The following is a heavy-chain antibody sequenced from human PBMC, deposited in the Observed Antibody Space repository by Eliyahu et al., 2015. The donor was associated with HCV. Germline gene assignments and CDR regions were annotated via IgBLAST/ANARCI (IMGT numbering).Heavy chain of an antibody. CDR1: GFTFSXXX. D-gene: IGHD6-6*01. CDR2: IGTAGDT. J-gene: IGHJ6*02. CDR3: ARDRSIDSSSPQAYYGMDV. Sequence: EVQLVESGGGLVQPGGSLRLSCAASGFTFSXXXRHWVRQATGKGLEWVSAIGTAGDTYYPGSVKGRFTISRENAKNSLYLQMNSLRAEDTAVYYCARDRSIDSSSPQAYYGMDVWGQGTTVTVSS. V-gene: IGHV3-13*01.